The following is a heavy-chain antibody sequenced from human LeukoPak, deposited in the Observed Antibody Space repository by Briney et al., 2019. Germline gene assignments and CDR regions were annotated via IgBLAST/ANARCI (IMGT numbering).Heavy chain of an antibody. CDR3: TRDRMDV. J-gene: IGHJ6*02. V-gene: IGHV3-66*01. Sequence: GGSPRLSCAASGFTVESHYMSWVRQSPVKGLEWISVLYAGGMTSYADSVKGRFTISRDNSNNTLHLQMNSLTVEDTAVYYCTRDRMDVWGQGTTVIVSS. CDR2: LYAGGMT. CDR1: GFTVESHY.